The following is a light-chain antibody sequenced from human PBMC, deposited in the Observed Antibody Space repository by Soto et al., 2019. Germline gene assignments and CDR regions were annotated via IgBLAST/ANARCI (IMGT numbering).Light chain of an antibody. CDR2: EGS. Sequence: QSVLTQPASVSGSPGQSITISCTGTSTNVGGYTLVSWFQQHPGKAPKLMIYEGSKRPSGVSHRFSGSMSGNTASLTISGLQAEDGADYYCCSYTGSTSFPWVFGGGTKLTVL. CDR3: CSYTGSTSFPWV. J-gene: IGLJ3*02. V-gene: IGLV2-23*03. CDR1: STNVGGYTL.